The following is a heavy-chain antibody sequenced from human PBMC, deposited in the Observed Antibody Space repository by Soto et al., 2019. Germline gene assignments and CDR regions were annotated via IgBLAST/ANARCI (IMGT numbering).Heavy chain of an antibody. D-gene: IGHD3-16*02. J-gene: IGHJ4*02. CDR1: GGSISSGGYY. Sequence: PSETLSLTCTVSGGSISSGGYYWSWIRQHPGKGLEWIGYIYYSGSTYYNPSLKSRVTISVDTSKNQFSLKLSSVTAADTAVYYCARQEYDYVWGSYRYTIDYWGQGTLVTVSS. CDR2: IYYSGST. V-gene: IGHV4-31*03. CDR3: ARQEYDYVWGSYRYTIDY.